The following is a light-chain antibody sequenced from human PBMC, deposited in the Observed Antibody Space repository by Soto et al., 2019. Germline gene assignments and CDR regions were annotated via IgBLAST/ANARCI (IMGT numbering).Light chain of an antibody. Sequence: IQITQSPSTLSTSVGDSVTLTCRASQSISMWLAWYQQKPGKAPKVLIYKASSLESGVPSRFSGSGSGTEFSLTISSLQPDDFATYYCQQYNSYSPTLGQGTNVDI. CDR2: KAS. CDR3: QQYNSYSPT. V-gene: IGKV1-5*03. CDR1: QSISMW. J-gene: IGKJ1*01.